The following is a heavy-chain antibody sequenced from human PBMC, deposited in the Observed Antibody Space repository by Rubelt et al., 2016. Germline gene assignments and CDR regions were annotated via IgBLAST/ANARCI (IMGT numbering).Heavy chain of an antibody. CDR2: IYYSSDKQ. D-gene: IGHD3-3*01. Sequence: EVQLVESGGGLVQPGGSLRLSCAASGFTFTTSGMTWIRQPPGKGLEWVSTIYYSSDKQSYADSVKGRFTISRDNARNTLYLQRDSLRADDTAVYYWARDGREWARDVWGQGTLVTVSS. J-gene: IGHJ1*01. V-gene: IGHV3-21*06. CDR1: GFTFTTSG. CDR3: ARDGREWARDV.